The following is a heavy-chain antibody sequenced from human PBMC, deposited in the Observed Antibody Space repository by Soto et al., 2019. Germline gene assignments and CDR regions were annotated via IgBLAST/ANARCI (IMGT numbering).Heavy chain of an antibody. J-gene: IGHJ5*02. D-gene: IGHD2-8*01. Sequence: ASVKVSCKASGYTFTSYGISWVRQAPGQGLEWMRWISAYNGNTNYSQKLQGRVIITTDTSLSTAYMELRSLRSDDTSVYYCARAHHMVYAIGYWFDPWGQGTLVTVSS. CDR2: ISAYNGNT. CDR1: GYTFTSYG. CDR3: ARAHHMVYAIGYWFDP. V-gene: IGHV1-18*01.